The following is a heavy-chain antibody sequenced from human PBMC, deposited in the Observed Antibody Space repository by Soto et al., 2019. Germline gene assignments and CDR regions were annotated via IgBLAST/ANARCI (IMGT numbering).Heavy chain of an antibody. D-gene: IGHD2-15*01. V-gene: IGHV3-7*01. CDR3: AREYGYCSGGSCYPRYYFDY. Sequence: GGSLRLSCAASGFTFSSYWMSWVRQAPGKGLEWVANIKQDGSEKYYVDSVKGRFTISRDNAKNSLYLQMNSLRAEDTAVYYCAREYGYCSGGSCYPRYYFDYWGQGTLVTVSS. CDR1: GFTFSSYW. CDR2: IKQDGSEK. J-gene: IGHJ4*02.